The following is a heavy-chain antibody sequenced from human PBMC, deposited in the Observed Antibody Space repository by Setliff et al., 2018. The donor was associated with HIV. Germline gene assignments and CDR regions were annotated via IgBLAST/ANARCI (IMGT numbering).Heavy chain of an antibody. D-gene: IGHD3-10*01. CDR2: IYYSGST. CDR3: ARGVRGVIIDWYYFDY. CDR1: GGSMNRYH. V-gene: IGHV4-59*01. J-gene: IGHJ4*02. Sequence: SETLSLTCNVSGGSMNRYHWTWIRQPPGKGLEWIGYIYYSGSTNYNPSLKSRVTISVDTSKNQFSLKLSSVTAADTAVYYCARGVRGVIIDWYYFDYWGQGTLVTVSS.